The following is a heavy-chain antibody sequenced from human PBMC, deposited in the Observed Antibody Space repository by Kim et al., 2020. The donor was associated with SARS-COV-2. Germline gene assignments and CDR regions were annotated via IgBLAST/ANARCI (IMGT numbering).Heavy chain of an antibody. CDR2: INAGNGNT. CDR3: ARAHRYYYYMDV. CDR1: GYTFTSYA. Sequence: ASVKVSCKASGYTFTSYAMHWVRQAPGQRLEWMGWINAGNGNTKYSQKSQGRVTITRDTSPSTAYLELSSLRSEDTAVYYSARAHRYYYYMDVSGKGTTV. V-gene: IGHV1-3*01. J-gene: IGHJ6*03.